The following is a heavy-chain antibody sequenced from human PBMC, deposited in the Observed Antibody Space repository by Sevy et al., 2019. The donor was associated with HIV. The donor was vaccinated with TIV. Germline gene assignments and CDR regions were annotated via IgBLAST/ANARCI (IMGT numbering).Heavy chain of an antibody. CDR2: ISSSGSTI. D-gene: IGHD3-3*01. V-gene: IGHV3-11*01. CDR1: GFTFSDYY. Sequence: GGSLRLSCAASGFTFSDYYMSWIRQAPGKGLEWVSYISSSGSTIYYADSVKGRFTISRDNAKNSLYLQMNSLRAEDTAVYYCARDQRYYDFWSFIQHWGQGTLVTVSS. CDR3: ARDQRYYDFWSFIQH. J-gene: IGHJ1*01.